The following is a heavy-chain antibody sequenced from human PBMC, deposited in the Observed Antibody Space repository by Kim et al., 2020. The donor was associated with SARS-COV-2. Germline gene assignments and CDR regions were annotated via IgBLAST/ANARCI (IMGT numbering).Heavy chain of an antibody. V-gene: IGHV3-30*18. D-gene: IGHD3-9*01. CDR1: GFTFSSYG. CDR2: ISYDGSNK. J-gene: IGHJ6*02. Sequence: GGSLRLSCAASGFTFSSYGMHWVRQAPGKGLEWVAVISYDGSNKYYADSVKGRFTISRDNSKNTLYLQMNSLRAEDTAVYYCAKDQYDILTGYEYYYGMDVWGQGTTVTVSS. CDR3: AKDQYDILTGYEYYYGMDV.